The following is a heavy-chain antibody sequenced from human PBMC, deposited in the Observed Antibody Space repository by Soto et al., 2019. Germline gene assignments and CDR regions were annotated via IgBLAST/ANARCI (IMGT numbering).Heavy chain of an antibody. J-gene: IGHJ1*01. CDR3: AMGHNSGIFHP. V-gene: IGHV3-23*01. CDR1: GFTFSSYA. CDR2: ISGGDSST. D-gene: IGHD6-19*01. Sequence: WSLRLSCAASGFTFSSYALSWVRQAPGKGLEWVSSISGGDSSTYHADSVKGRFTISRDNSNNTLYLQMNSLRAEDTAVYYCAMGHNSGIFHPWGQGTLVTVSS.